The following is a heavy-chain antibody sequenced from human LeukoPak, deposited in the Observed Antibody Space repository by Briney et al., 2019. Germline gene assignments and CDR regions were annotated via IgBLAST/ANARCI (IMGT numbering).Heavy chain of an antibody. CDR1: GFTFDDYA. V-gene: IGHV3-9*01. Sequence: PGRSLRLSCAASGFTFDDYAMHWVRQAPGKGLEWVSGISWNSGSIGYADSVKGRFTISRDNAKNSLYLQMNSLRAEDTAVYYCARGPFYLSADAFDIWGQGTMVTVSS. J-gene: IGHJ3*02. D-gene: IGHD3-16*02. CDR3: ARGPFYLSADAFDI. CDR2: ISWNSGSI.